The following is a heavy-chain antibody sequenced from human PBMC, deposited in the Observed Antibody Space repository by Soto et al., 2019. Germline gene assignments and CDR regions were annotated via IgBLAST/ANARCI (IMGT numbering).Heavy chain of an antibody. V-gene: IGHV3-7*01. CDR2: IKEDGSEK. CDR3: ARVYFKYDY. D-gene: IGHD3-10*01. CDR1: KFTFSNYW. Sequence: EVQLVESGGGLVQPGGSLRLSCVASKFTFSNYWMTWVRQAPGKGLEWVAKIKEDGSEKYYVDSVKGRFTISRENAKNSLHLQMNSLEAEDTAVYYCARVYFKYDYWGQGTLVTVSS. J-gene: IGHJ4*02.